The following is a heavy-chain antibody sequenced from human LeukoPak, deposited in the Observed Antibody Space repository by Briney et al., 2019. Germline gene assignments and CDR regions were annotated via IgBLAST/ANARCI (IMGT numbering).Heavy chain of an antibody. D-gene: IGHD3-16*01. V-gene: IGHV3-74*01. CDR3: ARGENTYIDY. CDR1: GFTFSSYW. Sequence: GGYLRLYCAASGFTFSSYWMHWLRHAPGKGLVWVSRINTDGSSTSYADSVKGRFTISRDNAKDTLYLQMNSLRAEDTAVYYCARGENTYIDYWGQGTLVTVSS. CDR2: INTDGSST. J-gene: IGHJ4*02.